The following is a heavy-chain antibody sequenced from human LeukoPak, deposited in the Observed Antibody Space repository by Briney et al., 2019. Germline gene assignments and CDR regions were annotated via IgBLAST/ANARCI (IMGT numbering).Heavy chain of an antibody. CDR2: ISGSGGST. CDR3: ATQEEMATIS. D-gene: IGHD5-12*01. J-gene: IGHJ4*02. Sequence: GGSLRLSCAASGFTFSSYAMSWVRQAPGKGLEWVSAISGSGGSTYYADSVKGRFTISRDNSKNTLYLQTNSLRAEDTAVYYCATQEEMATISWGQGTLVTVSS. CDR1: GFTFSSYA. V-gene: IGHV3-23*01.